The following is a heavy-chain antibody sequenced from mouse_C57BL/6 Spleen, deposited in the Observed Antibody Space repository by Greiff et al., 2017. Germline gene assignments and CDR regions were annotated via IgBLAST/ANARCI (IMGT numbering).Heavy chain of an antibody. CDR2: IRNKANNHAT. V-gene: IGHV6-6*01. CDR3: TSYYFYAMDY. CDR1: GFTFSDAW. D-gene: IGHD2-10*01. J-gene: IGHJ4*01. Sequence: EVQRVESGGGLVQPGGSMKLSCAASGFTFSDAWMDWVRQSPGKGLEWVAEIRNKANNHATYYAESVKGRFTISRDDSKSSVYLQMNSLRAEDTGIYYCTSYYFYAMDYWGQGTSVTVSS.